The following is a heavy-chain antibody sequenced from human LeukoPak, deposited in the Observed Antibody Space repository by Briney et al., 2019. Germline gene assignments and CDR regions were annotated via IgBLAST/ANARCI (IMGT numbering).Heavy chain of an antibody. Sequence: GGSLRLSCAASGFTFSSYGMHWVRQAPGKGLEWVAFIRYDGSNKYYADSVKGRFTISRDNSKNTLYLQMNSLRAEDTAVYYCAKDSRRYYGSGSYYNVWGQGTLATVSS. J-gene: IGHJ4*02. V-gene: IGHV3-30*02. CDR2: IRYDGSNK. D-gene: IGHD3-10*01. CDR3: AKDSRRYYGSGSYYNV. CDR1: GFTFSSYG.